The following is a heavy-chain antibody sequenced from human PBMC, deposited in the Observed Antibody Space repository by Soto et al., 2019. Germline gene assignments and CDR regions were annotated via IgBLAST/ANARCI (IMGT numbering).Heavy chain of an antibody. D-gene: IGHD5-12*01. V-gene: IGHV4-31*03. J-gene: IGHJ2*01. CDR2: IYYSGST. CDR1: GGSISSGGYY. CDR3: ARLGRSLQRWLQSTYWYFDL. Sequence: QVQLQESGPGLVKPSQTLSLTCTVSGGSISSGGYYWSWIRQHPGKGLEWIGYIYYSGSTYYNPSLKSRVTISVETSKKQFSLKPSSVTAADTAVYYCARLGRSLQRWLQSTYWYFDLWGRGTLVTVSS.